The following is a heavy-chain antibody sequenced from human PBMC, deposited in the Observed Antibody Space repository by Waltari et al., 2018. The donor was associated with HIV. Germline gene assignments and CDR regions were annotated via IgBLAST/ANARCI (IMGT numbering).Heavy chain of an antibody. D-gene: IGHD1-7*01. Sequence: EVQLEVSGGDLVQPDRSLRHSCDASGFTFDDFAMHGVRLVPGKALGLFSGRSANRNTKGYGDAVRGKFVRSRDSAKDTRYRQMKSLRVEDTAFYFCAKEGAGHGTGWNFFDFCSQGTLVTVSS. CDR1: GFTFDDFA. V-gene: IGHV3-9*01. CDR2: RSANRNTK. J-gene: IGHJ4*02. CDR3: AKEGAGHGTGWNFFDF.